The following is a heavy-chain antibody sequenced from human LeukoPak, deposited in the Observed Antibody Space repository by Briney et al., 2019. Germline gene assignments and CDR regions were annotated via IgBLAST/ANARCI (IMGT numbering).Heavy chain of an antibody. J-gene: IGHJ4*02. CDR2: ISDSGNT. Sequence: QSGGSLRLSCAAFGFTLSSYAMSWVRQAPGKGLEWVSAISDSGNTYHADSVKGRFTISRDSSKNTLFLQMNRLRPEDAAVYYCAKAPVTTCRGAYCYPFDYWGQGTLVTVSS. V-gene: IGHV3-23*01. CDR1: GFTLSSYA. CDR3: AKAPVTTCRGAYCYPFDY. D-gene: IGHD2-21*01.